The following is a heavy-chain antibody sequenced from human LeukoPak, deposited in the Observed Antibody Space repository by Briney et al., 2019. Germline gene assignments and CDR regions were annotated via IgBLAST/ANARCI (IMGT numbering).Heavy chain of an antibody. CDR3: AKETKKGKTWIQLWTYFDY. CDR1: GFTFSSCA. Sequence: PGGSLRLSCAASGFTFSSCAMSWVRQAPGKGLEWVSAISGSGGSTYYADSVKGRFTISRDNSKNTLYLQMNSLRAEDTAVYYCAKETKKGKTWIQLWTYFDYWGQGTLVTVSS. CDR2: ISGSGGST. J-gene: IGHJ4*02. V-gene: IGHV3-23*01. D-gene: IGHD5-18*01.